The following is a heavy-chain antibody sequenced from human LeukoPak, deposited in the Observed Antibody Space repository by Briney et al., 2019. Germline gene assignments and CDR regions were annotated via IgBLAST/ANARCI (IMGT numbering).Heavy chain of an antibody. Sequence: GGSLRLSCAASGFTVSSNYMSWVRQAPGKGLEWVSVIYSGGSTYYADSVKGRFTISRDNSKNTLYLQMNSLGAEDTAVYYCASVYYDSSGYFDYWGQGTLVTVSS. CDR2: IYSGGST. D-gene: IGHD3-22*01. J-gene: IGHJ4*02. CDR1: GFTVSSNY. V-gene: IGHV3-66*01. CDR3: ASVYYDSSGYFDY.